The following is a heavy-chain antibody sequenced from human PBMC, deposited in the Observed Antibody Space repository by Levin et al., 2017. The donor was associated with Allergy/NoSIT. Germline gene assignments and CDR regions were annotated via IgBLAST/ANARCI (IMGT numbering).Heavy chain of an antibody. CDR1: GGSFSGSY. CDR2: VNHSGTT. D-gene: IGHD1-1*01. J-gene: IGHJ3*02. CDR3: ARERQEGYAFDI. V-gene: IGHV4-34*01. Sequence: ESLKISCAVYGGSFSGSYWNWIRQPPGKGLEWIGEVNHSGTTNYNPSLKSRLTISVDRSNNQFSLNLHSLTAADTAVYYCARERQEGYAFDIWGQGTVVTVSS.